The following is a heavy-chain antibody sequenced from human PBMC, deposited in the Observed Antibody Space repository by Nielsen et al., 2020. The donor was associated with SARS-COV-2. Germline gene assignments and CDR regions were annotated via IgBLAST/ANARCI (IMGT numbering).Heavy chain of an antibody. Sequence: GESLKISCAASGFTFNNYAMSWVRQAPGKGLEWVSVISGSGDNTYYADSVKGRFTISRDNSKSTLSLQMNSLRAEDTAVYYCASLQADFYSYYYLDVWGKGTTVTVSS. V-gene: IGHV3-23*01. J-gene: IGHJ6*03. D-gene: IGHD5-24*01. CDR2: ISGSGDNT. CDR1: GFTFNNYA. CDR3: ASLQADFYSYYYLDV.